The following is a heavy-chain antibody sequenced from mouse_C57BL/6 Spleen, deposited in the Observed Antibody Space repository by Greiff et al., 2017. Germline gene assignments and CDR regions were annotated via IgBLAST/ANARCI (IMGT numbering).Heavy chain of an antibody. J-gene: IGHJ3*01. D-gene: IGHD4-1*01. Sequence: EVKLVESGGGLVKPGGSLKLSCAASGFTFSSYAMSWVRQTPEKRLEWVATISDGGSYTYYPDNVKGRFTISRDNAKNNLYLQMSHLKSEDTAMYYCAREATGTRLFAYWGQGTLVTVSA. CDR3: AREATGTRLFAY. CDR1: GFTFSSYA. CDR2: ISDGGSYT. V-gene: IGHV5-4*01.